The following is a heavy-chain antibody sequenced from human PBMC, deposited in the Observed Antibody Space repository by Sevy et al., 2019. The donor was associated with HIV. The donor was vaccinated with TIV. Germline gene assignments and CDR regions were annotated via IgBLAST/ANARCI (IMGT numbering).Heavy chain of an antibody. CDR1: AFTFSSYA. Sequence: GGSLRLSCAASAFTFSSYAMSWVRRAPGKGLEWVSSRTGDGVKTYYTDSVTGRFTISRDNSKSTLFLQMNSLRAEDTAVYYCAKDFAAYCGYNCRPSFDSWGQGTLVTVSS. D-gene: IGHD3-22*01. J-gene: IGHJ4*02. CDR2: RTGDGVKT. V-gene: IGHV3-23*01. CDR3: AKDFAAYCGYNCRPSFDS.